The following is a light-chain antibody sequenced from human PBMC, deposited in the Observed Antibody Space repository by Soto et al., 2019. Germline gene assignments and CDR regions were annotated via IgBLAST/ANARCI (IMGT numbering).Light chain of an antibody. Sequence: SALTQPASVSGSPGQSITISCTGPSRDVGGYNYVSWHQQHPGKAPKLMIYDVSNRPSGVSNRFSGSKSGNTASLTISGLQAEDEADYYCSSYTSSSTLVVFGGGTKLTVL. CDR2: DVS. J-gene: IGLJ2*01. CDR1: SRDVGGYNY. CDR3: SSYTSSSTLVV. V-gene: IGLV2-14*01.